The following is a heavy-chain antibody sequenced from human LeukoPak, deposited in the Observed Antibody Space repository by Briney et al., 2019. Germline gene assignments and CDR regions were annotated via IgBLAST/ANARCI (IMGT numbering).Heavy chain of an antibody. CDR2: INHSGST. D-gene: IGHD3-16*01. CDR1: GGSFSGYY. V-gene: IGHV4-34*01. CDR3: ARGFGDYPPIGAFDI. Sequence: SETLSLTCAVYGGSFSGYYWSWIRQPRGKGLEWIGEINHSGSTNYNPSLKSRVTISVDTSKNQFSLKLSSVTAADTAVYYCARGFGDYPPIGAFDIWGQGTMVTVSS. J-gene: IGHJ3*02.